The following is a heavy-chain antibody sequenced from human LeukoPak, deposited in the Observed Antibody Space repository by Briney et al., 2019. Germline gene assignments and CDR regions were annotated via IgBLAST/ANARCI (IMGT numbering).Heavy chain of an antibody. Sequence: PSETLSLTCAVSGGSISSSNWWSWVRQPPGKGLEWIGEIYHSGSTNYNPSLKSRVTISVDKSKNQFSLKLSSVTAADTAVYYCASRGGSYCYYYMDVWGKGTTVTVSS. V-gene: IGHV4-4*02. CDR3: ASRGGSYCYYYMDV. CDR1: GGSISSSNW. D-gene: IGHD3-16*01. J-gene: IGHJ6*03. CDR2: IYHSGST.